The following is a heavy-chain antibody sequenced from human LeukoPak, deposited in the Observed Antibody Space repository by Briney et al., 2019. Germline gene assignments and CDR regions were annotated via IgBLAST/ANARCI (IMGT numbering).Heavy chain of an antibody. CDR3: ARRVDSGSYRDAFDI. V-gene: IGHV4-59*08. CDR2: IHYSGST. D-gene: IGHD1-26*01. J-gene: IGHJ3*02. Sequence: PSETLSLTCTVSGGSISSYYWSWIRQPPGKGLEWIGYIHYSGSTNYNPSLKSRVTISVDTSKNQFSLKLSSVTAADTAVYYCARRVDSGSYRDAFDIWGQGTMVTVSS. CDR1: GGSISSYY.